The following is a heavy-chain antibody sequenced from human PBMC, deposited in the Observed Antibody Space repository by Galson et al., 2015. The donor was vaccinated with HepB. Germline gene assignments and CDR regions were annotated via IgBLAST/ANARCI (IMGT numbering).Heavy chain of an antibody. CDR3: ASSYSSSWYDHFDY. CDR1: GFTFSSYS. J-gene: IGHJ4*02. CDR2: ISSSSSYI. D-gene: IGHD6-13*01. V-gene: IGHV3-21*01. Sequence: SLRLSCAASGFTFSSYSMNWVRQAPGKGLEWVSSISSSSSYIYYADSVKGRFTISRDNAKNSLYLQMNSLRAEDTAVYYCASSYSSSWYDHFDYWGQGTLVTVSS.